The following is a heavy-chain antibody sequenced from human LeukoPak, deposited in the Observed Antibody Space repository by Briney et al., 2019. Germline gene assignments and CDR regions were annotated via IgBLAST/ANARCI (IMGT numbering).Heavy chain of an antibody. CDR3: AKDSSRWAFDS. D-gene: IGHD6-13*01. Sequence: GRSLRLSCTASGVTLSSYGMHWVRQAPGEGLEWVAVTSYDGSNEYYADSMKGRFTVSRDDSKNTLYLQMNGLRTEDTAVYYCAKDSSRWAFDSWGQGTLVTVSS. V-gene: IGHV3-30*18. CDR2: TSYDGSNE. J-gene: IGHJ4*02. CDR1: GVTLSSYG.